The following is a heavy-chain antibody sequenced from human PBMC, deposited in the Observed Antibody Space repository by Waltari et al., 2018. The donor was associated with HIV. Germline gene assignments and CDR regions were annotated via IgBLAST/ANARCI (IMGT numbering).Heavy chain of an antibody. D-gene: IGHD3-3*01. Sequence: EVQMLQSGGCTVHPGGSGRLSCAAPGVSFRNYAMSWLRQAPGKGVEWICGSRFRGEKASTACSVKDRVPVSRNNFKDMVFLQMNHLSADDTAVYYGAKGFPDCYDGTCYSRGWFDPWGQGTQVTVSS. V-gene: IGHV3-23*01. CDR3: AKGFPDCYDGTCYSRGWFDP. CDR2: SRFRGEKA. J-gene: IGHJ5*02. CDR1: GVSFRNYA.